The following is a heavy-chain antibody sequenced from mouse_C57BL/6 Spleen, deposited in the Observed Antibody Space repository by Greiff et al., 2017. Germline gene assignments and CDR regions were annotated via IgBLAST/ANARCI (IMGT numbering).Heavy chain of an antibody. CDR3: VLGSSSFWYAMDY. CDR2: IDPEDGET. V-gene: IGHV14-2*01. CDR1: GFNIKDYY. Sequence: VQLQQSGAELVKPGASVKLSCTASGFNIKDYYMHWVKQRTEQGLEWIGRIDPEDGETKYAPKFQGKATITADTSSNTAYLQLSSLTSEETAVYYCVLGSSSFWYAMDYWGQGTSVTVSS. D-gene: IGHD1-1*01. J-gene: IGHJ4*01.